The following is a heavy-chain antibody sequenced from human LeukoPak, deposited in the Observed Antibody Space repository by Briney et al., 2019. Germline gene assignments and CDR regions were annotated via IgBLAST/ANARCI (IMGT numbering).Heavy chain of an antibody. Sequence: ASVKVSCKASGYTFSGTGWYLYWLRQAPGQGLECMGWIYPYTGATHYAQKFQGRVAMTRDTSISTAYMELSRLRPDDTAVYYCARDGPAQMVAFDYWGQGTLVTVSS. CDR3: ARDGPAQMVAFDY. D-gene: IGHD3-10*01. CDR2: IYPYTGAT. V-gene: IGHV1-2*02. CDR1: GYTFSGTGWY. J-gene: IGHJ4*02.